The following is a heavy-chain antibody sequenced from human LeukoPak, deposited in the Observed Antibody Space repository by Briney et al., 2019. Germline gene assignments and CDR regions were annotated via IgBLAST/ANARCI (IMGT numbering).Heavy chain of an antibody. D-gene: IGHD3-22*01. CDR2: IYYSGST. CDR3: ARGPAFTMIVVDAYYFDY. V-gene: IGHV4-59*01. Sequence: SETLSLTCTVSGGSISSYYWSWIRQPPGKGLEWIGYIYYSGSTNYNPSLKSRVTISVDTSKNQFSLKLSSVTAADTAVYYCARGPAFTMIVVDAYYFDYWGQGTLVTVSS. CDR1: GGSISSYY. J-gene: IGHJ4*02.